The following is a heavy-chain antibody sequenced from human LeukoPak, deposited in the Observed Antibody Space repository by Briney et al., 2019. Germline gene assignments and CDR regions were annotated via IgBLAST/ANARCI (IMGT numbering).Heavy chain of an antibody. CDR3: ARLTGTSY. CDR2: IYYSGST. D-gene: IGHD1-20*01. J-gene: IGHJ4*02. CDR1: GGSISSSSYY. Sequence: TSETLSLTCTVSGGSISSSSYYWGWIRQPPGKGLEWIGSIYYSGSTYYNPSPKSRVTISVDTSKNQFSLKLSSVTAADTAVYYCARLTGTSYWGQGTLVTVSS. V-gene: IGHV4-39*07.